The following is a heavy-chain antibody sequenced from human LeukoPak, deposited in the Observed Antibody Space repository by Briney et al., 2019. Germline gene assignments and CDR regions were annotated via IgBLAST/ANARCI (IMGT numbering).Heavy chain of an antibody. CDR2: IYHSGST. Sequence: PSETLSLTCAVSGGSISSSNWWSWVRQPPGKGLEWIGEIYHSGSTNYNPSLKSRVTISVDKSKNQFSLKLSSVTAADTAVYYCARDQEDYYDSSGYYTARLDYWGQGTLVTVSS. D-gene: IGHD3-22*01. CDR3: ARDQEDYYDSSGYYTARLDY. CDR1: GGSISSSNW. J-gene: IGHJ4*02. V-gene: IGHV4-4*02.